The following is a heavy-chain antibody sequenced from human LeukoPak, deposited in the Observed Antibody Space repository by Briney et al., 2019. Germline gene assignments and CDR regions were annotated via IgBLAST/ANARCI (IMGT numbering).Heavy chain of an antibody. CDR2: ISGSGGST. CDR1: GFTFSSYA. CDR3: AKAKWLLPLCDY. J-gene: IGHJ4*02. D-gene: IGHD3-22*01. V-gene: IGHV3-23*01. Sequence: GRSLRLSCAASGFTFSSYAMSWVRQAPGKGLEWVSAISGSGGSTYYADSVKGRFTISRDNSKNTLYLQMNSLRAEDTAVYYCAKAKWLLPLCDYWGQGTLVTVSS.